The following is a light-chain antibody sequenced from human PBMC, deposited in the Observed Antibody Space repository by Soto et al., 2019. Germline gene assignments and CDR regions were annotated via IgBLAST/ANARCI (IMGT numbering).Light chain of an antibody. V-gene: IGKV3-20*01. CDR1: QSVSSSY. CDR3: QQYGSSRT. J-gene: IGKJ1*01. Sequence: EIVLTQSPGTLSLSPGERATLSCRASQSVSSSYLAWYQQKPGQAPRLLIYGASSRATGIPDRFSGSGSATDFTLTISRLEHEDVAVYYCQQYGSSRTFGQGTKVEIK. CDR2: GAS.